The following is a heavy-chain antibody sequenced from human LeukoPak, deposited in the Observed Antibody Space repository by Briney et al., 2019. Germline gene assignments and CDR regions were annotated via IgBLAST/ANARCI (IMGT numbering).Heavy chain of an antibody. Sequence: GGSLRLSCAASGFTFSSYAMNWVRQAPGKGLEWVSTISGDGGDTHYADSVKGRFTISRDNSKNTLYLQMNSLRAEDTAVYYCARVGLYDSSGYLDYWGQGTLVTVSS. J-gene: IGHJ4*02. CDR3: ARVGLYDSSGYLDY. CDR2: ISGDGGDT. V-gene: IGHV3-23*01. D-gene: IGHD3-22*01. CDR1: GFTFSSYA.